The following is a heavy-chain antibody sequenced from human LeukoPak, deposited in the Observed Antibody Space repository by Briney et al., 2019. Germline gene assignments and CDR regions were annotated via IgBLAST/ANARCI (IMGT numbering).Heavy chain of an antibody. D-gene: IGHD6-19*01. V-gene: IGHV1-3*01. CDR3: ARAEYSSGWSPFDY. J-gene: IGHJ4*02. Sequence: ASVKVSCKASGYTFTSYAMHWVRQAPGQRLEWMGWINAGNGNTKYSQKCQGRVTITRDTSASTAYMELSSLRSEDTAVYYCARAEYSSGWSPFDYWGQGTLVTVSS. CDR1: GYTFTSYA. CDR2: INAGNGNT.